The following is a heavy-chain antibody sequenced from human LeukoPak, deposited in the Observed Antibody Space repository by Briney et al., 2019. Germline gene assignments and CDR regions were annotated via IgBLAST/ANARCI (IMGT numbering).Heavy chain of an antibody. V-gene: IGHV3-30-3*01. CDR2: ISYDGSNK. CDR1: GFTFSSYA. Sequence: PGGSLRLSCAASGFTFSSYAMHWVRQAPGKGLEWVAVISYDGSNKYYADSVKGRFTISRDNAKNSLYLQMNSLRAEDTAVYYCARDPYDFWTYYFDYWGQGTLVTVSS. J-gene: IGHJ4*02. D-gene: IGHD3-3*01. CDR3: ARDPYDFWTYYFDY.